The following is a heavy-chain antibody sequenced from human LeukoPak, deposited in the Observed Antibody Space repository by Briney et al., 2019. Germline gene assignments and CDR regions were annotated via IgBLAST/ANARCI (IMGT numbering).Heavy chain of an antibody. Sequence: SETLSLTCTVSGGSISSYYWSWIRQPPGKGLEWIGYIYYSGSTNYNPSLKSRVTISVDTSKNQFSLKLSSVTAADTAVYYRARGVDILTGYYPSYIDVWGKGTTVTVSS. CDR3: ARGVDILTGYYPSYIDV. J-gene: IGHJ6*03. V-gene: IGHV4-59*01. D-gene: IGHD3-9*01. CDR2: IYYSGST. CDR1: GGSISSYY.